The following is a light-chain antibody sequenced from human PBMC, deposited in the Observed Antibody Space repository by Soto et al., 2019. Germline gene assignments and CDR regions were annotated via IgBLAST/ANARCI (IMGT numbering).Light chain of an antibody. V-gene: IGLV2-14*01. CDR2: EVT. CDR3: SSYTRRNTLA. J-gene: IGLJ2*01. Sequence: QSVLTQPASVSGSPGQSITISCTGTSSDVVGYNFVSWYQQYPGKAPKLIIYEVTDRPSGVSNRFSGSKSGSTASLTISGLQAEDDADYYCSSYTRRNTLAFGGGTKLTVL. CDR1: SSDVVGYNF.